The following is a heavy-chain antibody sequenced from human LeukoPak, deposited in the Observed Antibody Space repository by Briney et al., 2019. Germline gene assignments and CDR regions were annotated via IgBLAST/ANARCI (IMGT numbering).Heavy chain of an antibody. CDR1: GFTFSSYW. Sequence: PGGSLRLSCAASGFTFSSYWMHWVRQAPGKGLVWVSRINSDGSSTSYVDSVKGRFTISRDNAKNTLYLQMNSLRAEDTAVYYCARPHSSFYWSNAFDIWGQGTMVTVSS. V-gene: IGHV3-74*01. J-gene: IGHJ3*02. CDR2: INSDGSST. D-gene: IGHD2/OR15-2a*01. CDR3: ARPHSSFYWSNAFDI.